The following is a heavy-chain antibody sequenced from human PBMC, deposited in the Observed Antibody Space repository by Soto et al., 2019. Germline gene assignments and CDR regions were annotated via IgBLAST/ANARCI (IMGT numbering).Heavy chain of an antibody. J-gene: IGHJ4*02. CDR3: ARQGESGCLDY. Sequence: ASVKVSCKTSGYYFSGYYIHRVRQAPGQGLEWLGWFNPSSGGTNYAQKFQGRVTMTSDTSIRTAYIDLSSLRSDDTAVYYCARQGESGCLDYWAKGTLVTVSS. V-gene: IGHV1-2*02. D-gene: IGHD6-19*01. CDR2: FNPSSGGT. CDR1: GYYFSGYY.